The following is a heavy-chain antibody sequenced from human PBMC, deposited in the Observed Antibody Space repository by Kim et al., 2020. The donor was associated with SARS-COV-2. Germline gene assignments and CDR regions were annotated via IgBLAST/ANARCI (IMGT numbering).Heavy chain of an antibody. Sequence: SETLSLTCAVYGGSFSGYYWSWIRQPPGKGLEWIGEINHSGSTNYNPSLKSRVTISVDTSKNQFSLKLSSVTAADTAVYYCARGSPLWFGSYFDYWGQGTLVTVSS. J-gene: IGHJ4*02. CDR1: GGSFSGYY. D-gene: IGHD3-10*01. V-gene: IGHV4-34*01. CDR2: INHSGST. CDR3: ARGSPLWFGSYFDY.